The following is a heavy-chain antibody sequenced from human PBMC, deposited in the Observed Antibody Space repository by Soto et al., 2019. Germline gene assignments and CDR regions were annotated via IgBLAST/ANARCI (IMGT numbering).Heavy chain of an antibody. CDR3: ARGRSDSAGSSLGRRMDV. V-gene: IGHV4-61*01. CDR2: IFFTGAT. J-gene: IGHJ6*02. CDR1: GDSVTFGHHY. D-gene: IGHD3-10*01. Sequence: XETLSLTFVVSGDSVTFGHHYWTWIRQPPGKGLEWIGHIFFTGATNYSPSLKSRVTMSVDTSKSQFSLNLTSVTAADSAIYYCARGRSDSAGSSLGRRMDVWGQGTTVTVSS.